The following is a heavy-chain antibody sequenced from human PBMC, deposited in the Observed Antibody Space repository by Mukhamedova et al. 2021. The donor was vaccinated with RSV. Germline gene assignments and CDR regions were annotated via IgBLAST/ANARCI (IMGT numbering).Heavy chain of an antibody. D-gene: IGHD5-12*01. Sequence: SYAMHWVRQAPGKGLEYVSAISSNGGSTYYANSVKGRFTISRDNSKNTLYLQMGSLRAEDMAVYYCARVVSGYEAEDYWGQGTL. V-gene: IGHV3-64*01. J-gene: IGHJ4*02. CDR3: ARVVSGYEAEDY. CDR1: SYA. CDR2: ISSNGGST.